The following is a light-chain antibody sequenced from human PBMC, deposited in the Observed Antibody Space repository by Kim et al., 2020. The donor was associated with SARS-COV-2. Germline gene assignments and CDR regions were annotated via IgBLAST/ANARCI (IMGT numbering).Light chain of an antibody. CDR3: SSYAGANLV. J-gene: IGLJ3*02. CDR2: DVS. Sequence: QSALTQPPSASGSPGQSVTISCAGTKSDVGAYNHVSWYQQYPGKVPKLMIYDVSYRPSGVSNRFSGSKSGNTASLTVSGLQAEDEADYYCSSYAGANLVFGGGTQLTVL. V-gene: IGLV2-8*01. CDR1: KSDVGAYNH.